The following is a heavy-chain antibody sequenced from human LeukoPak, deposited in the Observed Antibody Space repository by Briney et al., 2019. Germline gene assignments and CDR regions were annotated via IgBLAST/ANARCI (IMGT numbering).Heavy chain of an antibody. CDR3: ARDYCSSTSCYWHYMDV. CDR1: GGSISSYY. V-gene: IGHV4-59*01. CDR2: IYYSGST. J-gene: IGHJ6*03. Sequence: PSETLSLTCTVSGGSISSYYWSWIRQPPGKGLEWIGYIYYSGSTNYNPSLKSRVTISVDTSKNQFSLKLSSVTAADTAVYYCARDYCSSTSCYWHYMDVWGKGTTVTVSS. D-gene: IGHD2-2*01.